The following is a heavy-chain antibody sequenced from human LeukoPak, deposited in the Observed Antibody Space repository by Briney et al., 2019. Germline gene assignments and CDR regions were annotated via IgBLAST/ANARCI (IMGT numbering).Heavy chain of an antibody. J-gene: IGHJ6*03. V-gene: IGHV1-69*13. CDR3: ARAGSSGWYEMGYMDV. Sequence: SVKVSCKASGGTFSSYAISWVRQAPGQGLEWMGGIIPIFGTANYAQKFQGRVTITADESTSTAYMELSSLRSEDTAVYYCARAGSSGWYEMGYMDVWGKGTTVTISS. D-gene: IGHD6-19*01. CDR2: IIPIFGTA. CDR1: GGTFSSYA.